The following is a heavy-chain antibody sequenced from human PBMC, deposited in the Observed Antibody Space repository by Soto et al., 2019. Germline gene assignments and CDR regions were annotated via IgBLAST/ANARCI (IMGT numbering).Heavy chain of an antibody. CDR2: ISYDGSNK. CDR3: ARDYVRYCSGGSCFDQKLRNPYYYYGMDV. Sequence: PGGSLRLSCAASGFTFSSYAMHWVRQAPGKGLEWVAVISYDGSNKYYADSVKGRFTISRDNSKNTLYLQMNSLRAEDTAVYYCARDYVRYCSGGSCFDQKLRNPYYYYGMDVWGQGTTVTVS. J-gene: IGHJ6*02. D-gene: IGHD2-15*01. V-gene: IGHV3-30-3*01. CDR1: GFTFSSYA.